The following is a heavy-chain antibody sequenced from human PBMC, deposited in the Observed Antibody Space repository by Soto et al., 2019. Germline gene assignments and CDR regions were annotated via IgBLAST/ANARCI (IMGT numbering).Heavy chain of an antibody. J-gene: IGHJ4*02. V-gene: IGHV3-74*01. CDR1: GFTFTTYW. CDR3: VRDDELSLGC. CDR2: INTDGSVT. Sequence: EVQLVGSGGGLIQPGESLRLSCAASGFTFTTYWMHWVRRAPGKGLVWVSTINTDGSVTRYADSLKGRFTISRDNAKNALYLQMNSLRVEDTAVNFCVRDDELSLGCWGPATLVTASS.